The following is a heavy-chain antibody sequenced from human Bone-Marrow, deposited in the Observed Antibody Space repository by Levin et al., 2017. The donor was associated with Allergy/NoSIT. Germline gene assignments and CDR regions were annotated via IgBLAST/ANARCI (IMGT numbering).Heavy chain of an antibody. V-gene: IGHV3-23*01. D-gene: IGHD3-9*01. CDR1: GFAFNNYA. J-gene: IGHJ4*02. CDR3: AKQALTPTHFDF. Sequence: GGTLRLSCEVSGFAFNNYAMTWVRQAPGKGLEWVSAVSGSATNTFYADSVKGRFTISRDNYKNTLFLQMNSLRAEDTGLYYCAKQALTPTHFDFWGQGALVTVSS. CDR2: VSGSATNT.